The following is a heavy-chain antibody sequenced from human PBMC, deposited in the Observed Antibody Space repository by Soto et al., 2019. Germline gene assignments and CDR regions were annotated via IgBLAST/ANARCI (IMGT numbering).Heavy chain of an antibody. D-gene: IGHD3-3*01. CDR1: GGSISSSNW. CDR2: IYHSGST. Sequence: SETLSLTCAVSGGSISSSNWWSWVRQPPGKGLEWIGEIYHSGSTNYNPSLKSRVTISVDKSKNQFSLKLSSVTAADTAVYYCARAVFWSGYYLGTPFWYFDLWARGSLVTVSS. V-gene: IGHV4-4*02. CDR3: ARAVFWSGYYLGTPFWYFDL. J-gene: IGHJ2*01.